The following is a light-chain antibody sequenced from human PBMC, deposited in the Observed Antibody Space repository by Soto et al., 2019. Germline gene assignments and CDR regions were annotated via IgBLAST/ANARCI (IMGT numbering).Light chain of an antibody. V-gene: IGKV3-11*01. CDR3: QQYFTSPIT. CDR2: DAS. CDR1: QSVSSY. J-gene: IGKJ5*01. Sequence: EIVLTQSPATLSLSPWERATLSCRASQSVSSYLAWYQQKPGQAPRLLLYDASNRATGIPARFSGSGSGTDFTLTISSLEPEDFAVYYCQQYFTSPITFGQGTRLEIK.